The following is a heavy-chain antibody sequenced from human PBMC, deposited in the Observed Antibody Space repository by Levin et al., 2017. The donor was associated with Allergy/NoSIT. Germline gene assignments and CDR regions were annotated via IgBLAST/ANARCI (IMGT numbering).Heavy chain of an antibody. CDR1: GFTVSNNY. Sequence: GGSLRLSCAASGFTVSNNYMSWVRQAPGKGLEWVSVIYSDGSTYYADSVKGRFTISRDSSKNTLFLQMNSLRAEDTAVYYCTRDHVAGTDWGQGTLVTVSS. V-gene: IGHV3-53*01. CDR3: TRDHVAGTD. J-gene: IGHJ1*01. D-gene: IGHD6-19*01. CDR2: IYSDGST.